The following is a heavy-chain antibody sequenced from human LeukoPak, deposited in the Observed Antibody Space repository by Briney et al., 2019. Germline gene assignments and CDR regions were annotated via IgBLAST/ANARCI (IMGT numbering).Heavy chain of an antibody. Sequence: SETLSLTCTVSGGSISSYYWSWIRQPPGKGLEWIGYIYYSGSTNYNPSLKSRVTMSVDTSKNQFSLKLSSVTAADTAVYYCARESRDGYSLDFDYWGQGTLVTVSS. CDR3: ARESRDGYSLDFDY. D-gene: IGHD5-24*01. CDR2: IYYSGST. V-gene: IGHV4-59*12. J-gene: IGHJ4*02. CDR1: GGSISSYY.